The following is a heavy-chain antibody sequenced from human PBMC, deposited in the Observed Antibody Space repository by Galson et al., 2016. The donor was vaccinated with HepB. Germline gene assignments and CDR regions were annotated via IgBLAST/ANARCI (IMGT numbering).Heavy chain of an antibody. CDR2: ISYSGST. Sequence: SETLSLTCTVSGGPISSNSYYWGWIRQPPGKGLEWIGSISYSGSTYFNPSLKSRVTISLDTSKNQLSLKLSSVTAADSAVYYCATYITIFGVLIRPLDCWGQGTLVTVSS. D-gene: IGHD3-3*01. V-gene: IGHV4-39*01. J-gene: IGHJ4*02. CDR3: ATYITIFGVLIRPLDC. CDR1: GGPISSNSYY.